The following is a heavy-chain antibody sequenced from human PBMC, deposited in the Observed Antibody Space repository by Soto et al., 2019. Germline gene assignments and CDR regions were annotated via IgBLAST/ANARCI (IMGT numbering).Heavy chain of an antibody. CDR2: IGSAGDS. Sequence: LRLSCAASGYTFRSYDMHWVRQVTGKGLEWVSVIGSAGDSNYAPSVKGRFTISRENAKNSLYLQMNSLRAGDTAVYYCARGSKGTYGMDVWGQGATVTVSS. J-gene: IGHJ6*02. V-gene: IGHV3-13*01. D-gene: IGHD3-10*01. CDR3: ARGSKGTYGMDV. CDR1: GYTFRSYD.